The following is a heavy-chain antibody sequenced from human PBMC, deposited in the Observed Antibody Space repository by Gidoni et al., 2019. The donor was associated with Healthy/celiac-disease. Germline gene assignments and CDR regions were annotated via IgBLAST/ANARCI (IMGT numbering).Heavy chain of an antibody. CDR3: ARAGNYYDSANYFDY. J-gene: IGHJ4*02. D-gene: IGHD3-22*01. CDR2: IIPIFGTA. CDR1: GGTCRSYA. Sequence: QVQLVQSGAEVKKPGSSVKVSCKASGGTCRSYAISWVRQAPGQGLEWMGGIIPIFGTANYAQKFQGRVTITADESTSTAYMELSSLRSEDTAVYYCARAGNYYDSANYFDYWGQGTLVTVSS. V-gene: IGHV1-69*01.